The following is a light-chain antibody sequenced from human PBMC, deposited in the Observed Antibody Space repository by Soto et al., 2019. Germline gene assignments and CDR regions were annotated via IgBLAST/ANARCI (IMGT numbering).Light chain of an antibody. Sequence: DIVMTQSPDSLAVSLGERATINCKSSQSVLYSSINKSYLTWYQQKPGQPPKLLIYWASTRESGVPDRFSGSGSGTDFTLTISSLQAEDVAVYYCQQYYRLPFTFGPGTKVDIK. V-gene: IGKV4-1*01. CDR3: QQYYRLPFT. CDR2: WAS. CDR1: QSVLYSSINKSY. J-gene: IGKJ3*01.